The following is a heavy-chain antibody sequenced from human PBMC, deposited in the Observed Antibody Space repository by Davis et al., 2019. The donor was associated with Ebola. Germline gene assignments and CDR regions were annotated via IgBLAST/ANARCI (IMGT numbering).Heavy chain of an antibody. CDR1: GGSFSGYY. V-gene: IGHV4-34*01. CDR3: ASYDFWSGLVDY. Sequence: LRLSCAVYGGSFSGYYWSWIRQPPGKGLEWIGEINHSGSTNYNPSLKSRVTISVDTSKNQFSLKLSSVTAADTAVYYCASYDFWSGLVDYWGQGTLVTVSS. D-gene: IGHD3-3*01. J-gene: IGHJ4*02. CDR2: INHSGST.